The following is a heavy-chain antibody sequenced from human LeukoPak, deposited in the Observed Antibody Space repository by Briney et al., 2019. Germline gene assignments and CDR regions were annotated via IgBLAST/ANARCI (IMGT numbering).Heavy chain of an antibody. CDR2: ISGSGGST. CDR1: GFTFSSYA. V-gene: IGHV3-23*01. J-gene: IGHJ3*02. CDR3: AKGVRAITIFGVVIIRAFDI. Sequence: GGSLRLSCAASGFTFSSYAMSWVRQAPGKGLEWVSAISGSGGSTYYADSVKGRFTISRDNSKSTLYLQMNSLRAEDTAVYYCAKGVRAITIFGVVIIRAFDIWGQGTMVTVSS. D-gene: IGHD3-3*01.